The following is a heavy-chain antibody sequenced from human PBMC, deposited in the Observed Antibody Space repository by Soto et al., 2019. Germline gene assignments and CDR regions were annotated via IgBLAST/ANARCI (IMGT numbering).Heavy chain of an antibody. V-gene: IGHV4-61*05. Sequence: SETLSLTCTVSGGSITSSSYYWGWIRQPPGKGLEWIGYIYYSGSTNYNPSLKSRVTISVDTPKNQFSLKLSSVTAADTAVYYCARVWGGAFDIWGQGTMVTVSS. CDR1: GGSITSSSYY. CDR2: IYYSGST. J-gene: IGHJ3*02. D-gene: IGHD3-10*01. CDR3: ARVWGGAFDI.